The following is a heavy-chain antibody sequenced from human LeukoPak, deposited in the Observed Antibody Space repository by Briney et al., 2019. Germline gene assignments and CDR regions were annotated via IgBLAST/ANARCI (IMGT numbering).Heavy chain of an antibody. CDR3: ASGSLGDGYGVGDYYQYMDV. D-gene: IGHD5-24*01. J-gene: IGHJ6*03. CDR1: GGTFNSYA. V-gene: IGHV1-69*05. CDR2: IMPLFGTA. Sequence: ASVKVSCKASGGTFNSYAISWVRQAPGQGLEWMGGIMPLFGTANYAQEFQGRLMLTTDESASTAYMEVSSLRSEDTAVYYCASGSLGDGYGVGDYYQYMDVWGKGTTVTVSS.